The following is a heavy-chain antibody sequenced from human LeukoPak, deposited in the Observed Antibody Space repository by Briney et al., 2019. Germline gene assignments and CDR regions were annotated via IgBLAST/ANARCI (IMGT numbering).Heavy chain of an antibody. J-gene: IGHJ4*02. CDR3: ATYSSQKTIDY. D-gene: IGHD6-13*01. Sequence: GGSLRLSCAASGFTFSSYAMHWVRQAPGKGLEYVSAISSDGGSTYYANSVKGRFTISRDNSKNTLYLQMGSLRAEDMAVYYCATYSSQKTIDYWGQGTLVTVSS. CDR2: ISSDGGST. CDR1: GFTFSSYA. V-gene: IGHV3-64*01.